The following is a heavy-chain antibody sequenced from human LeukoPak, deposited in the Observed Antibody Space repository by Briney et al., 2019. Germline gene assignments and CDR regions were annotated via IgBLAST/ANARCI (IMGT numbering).Heavy chain of an antibody. CDR1: GFTLSSYE. CDR2: IRSSDNTI. CDR3: TRGGFCSSTICYLWNAFDI. D-gene: IGHD2-2*01. Sequence: GGTLILSCAASGFTLSSYEMNWVRQAPGKGLERVSYIRSSDNTIYYAESVKGRFTISRDNAKNSLYLQMNSLRAEDTAVYYCTRGGFCSSTICYLWNAFDIWGQGTVVTVSS. J-gene: IGHJ3*02. V-gene: IGHV3-48*03.